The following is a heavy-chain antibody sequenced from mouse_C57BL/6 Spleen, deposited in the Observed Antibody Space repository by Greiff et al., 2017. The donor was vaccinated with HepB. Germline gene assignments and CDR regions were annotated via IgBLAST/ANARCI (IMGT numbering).Heavy chain of an antibody. V-gene: IGHV1-69*01. Sequence: QVQLQQPGAELVMPGASVKLSCKASGYTFTSYWMHWVKQRPGQGLEWIGEIDPSDSYTNYNQKFKGKSTLTVDKSSSTAYMQLSSLTSEDSAVYYCARWGYGRYYFDYWGQGTTLTVSS. CDR1: GYTFTSYW. D-gene: IGHD2-2*01. J-gene: IGHJ2*01. CDR2: IDPSDSYT. CDR3: ARWGYGRYYFDY.